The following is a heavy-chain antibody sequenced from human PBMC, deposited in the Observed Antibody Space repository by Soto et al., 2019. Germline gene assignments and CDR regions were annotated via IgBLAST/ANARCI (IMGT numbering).Heavy chain of an antibody. V-gene: IGHV3-21*01. CDR3: ARDLGNAVGSYYFDY. CDR2: ISSSSSYI. Sequence: EVQLVESGGGLVKPGGSLRLSCAASGFTFSSYSMNWVRQAPGKGLEWVSSISSSSSYIYYADSVKGRFTISRDNAKNSLYLQMNSLRAEDTAVYYCARDLGNAVGSYYFDYWGQGTLVTVSS. D-gene: IGHD2-2*01. CDR1: GFTFSSYS. J-gene: IGHJ4*02.